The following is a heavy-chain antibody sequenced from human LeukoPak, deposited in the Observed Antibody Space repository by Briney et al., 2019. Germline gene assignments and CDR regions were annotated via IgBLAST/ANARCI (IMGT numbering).Heavy chain of an antibody. CDR2: IIPIFGTA. CDR1: GGTFSSYA. D-gene: IGHD6-13*01. J-gene: IGHJ6*03. Sequence: GASVKVSCKASGGTFSSYAISWVRQAPGQGLEWMGGIIPIFGTANYAQKFQGRVTITADESTSTAYMELNSLRAEDTAVYYCARDSSSWYVWNYYYYYMDVWGKGTTVTVSS. CDR3: ARDSSSWYVWNYYYYYMDV. V-gene: IGHV1-69*13.